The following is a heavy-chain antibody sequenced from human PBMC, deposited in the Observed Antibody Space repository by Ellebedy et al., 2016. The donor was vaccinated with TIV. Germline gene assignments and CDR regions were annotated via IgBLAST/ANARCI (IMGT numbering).Heavy chain of an antibody. Sequence: GESLKISCKGSGYSFSTYWIGWVRQMPGKGLEWMGIIYPGDPDPGDSNNRYSPSFQAQVTISADKSISTAYLQWSSLKASDNAMYYCARLEYNRFDPWGQGTLVTVSS. CDR2: IYPGDPDPGDSNN. J-gene: IGHJ5*02. CDR1: GYSFSTYW. CDR3: ARLEYNRFDP. V-gene: IGHV5-51*01. D-gene: IGHD1-1*01.